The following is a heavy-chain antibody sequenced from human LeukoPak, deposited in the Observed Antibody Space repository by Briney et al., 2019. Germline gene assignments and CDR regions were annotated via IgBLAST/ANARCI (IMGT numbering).Heavy chain of an antibody. V-gene: IGHV4-59*08. CDR1: AGSISNYH. Sequence: PSETLSLTCTVAAGSISNYHWSWLRQPPGKGLEWIGCIFYSGSTYYNPSLKSRGTISGDTSKNQFSLRLSSVTAADTAVYYCARTNAFDIWGQGTMVTVSS. CDR2: IFYSGST. J-gene: IGHJ3*02. CDR3: ARTNAFDI.